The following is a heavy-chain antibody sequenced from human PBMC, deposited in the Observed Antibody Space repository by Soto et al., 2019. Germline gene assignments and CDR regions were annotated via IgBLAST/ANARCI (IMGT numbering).Heavy chain of an antibody. CDR1: GGSISNYF. J-gene: IGHJ4*02. Sequence: SETLSLTCTVSGGSISNYFCNWIRQPAGKGLEWIGRIDNSGSTNYNPSLKSRITMSADTSRNQFSLKLSSVTAADTAVYYCARGGQDFWSGPFDYWGQGALVTVSS. CDR2: IDNSGST. V-gene: IGHV4-4*07. CDR3: ARGGQDFWSGPFDY. D-gene: IGHD3-3*01.